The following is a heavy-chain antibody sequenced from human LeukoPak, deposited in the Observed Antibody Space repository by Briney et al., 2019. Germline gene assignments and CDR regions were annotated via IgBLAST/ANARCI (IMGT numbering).Heavy chain of an antibody. CDR1: GFTFSSYA. CDR2: ISGSGGST. Sequence: GGSLRLSCAAPGFTFSSYAMSWVRQAPGKGLEWVSAISGSGGSTYYADSVKGRFTISRDNSKNTLYLQMNSLRAEDTAVYYCAKGPITMVRGVIFSYFDYWGQGTLVTVSS. D-gene: IGHD3-10*01. J-gene: IGHJ4*02. V-gene: IGHV3-23*01. CDR3: AKGPITMVRGVIFSYFDY.